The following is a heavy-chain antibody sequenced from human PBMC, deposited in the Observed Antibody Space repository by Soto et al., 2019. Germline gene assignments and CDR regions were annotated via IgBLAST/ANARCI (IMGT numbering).Heavy chain of an antibody. J-gene: IGHJ4*02. Sequence: EGSLRLSFAASGFTFSNAWLNWVRQAPGKGLEWVGRIKSKTDGGTTDYAAPVKGRFTISRDDSKNTLYLQMNSLKTEDTAVYYCTPGLRLGEFPYFAYWGQGT. D-gene: IGHD3-10*01. CDR2: IKSKTDGGTT. CDR1: GFTFSNAW. CDR3: TPGLRLGEFPYFAY. V-gene: IGHV3-15*07.